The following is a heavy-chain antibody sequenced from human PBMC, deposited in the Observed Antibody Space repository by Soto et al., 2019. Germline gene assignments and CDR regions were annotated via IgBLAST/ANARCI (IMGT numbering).Heavy chain of an antibody. Sequence: EVQLVESGGGLVQRGGSLRLSCAASGFTFGIYSMNWVRQAPGTGLEWISYINGSSSTMYYADSVKGRFIISRDNADNSMYLQMNSLRDADTAVYYCARGDRFRCSGDRWISDGLFLSWGQGTLVTVSS. D-gene: IGHD2-15*01. CDR2: INGSSSTM. CDR3: ARGDRFRCSGDRWISDGLFLS. CDR1: GFTFGIYS. J-gene: IGHJ5*02. V-gene: IGHV3-48*02.